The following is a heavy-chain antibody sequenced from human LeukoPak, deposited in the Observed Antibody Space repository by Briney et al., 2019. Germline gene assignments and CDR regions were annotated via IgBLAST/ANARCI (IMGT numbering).Heavy chain of an antibody. CDR2: ISGRT. D-gene: IGHD6-13*01. CDR3: ARDWGAAAGTHFDL. CDR1: GFTFSSYA. Sequence: GGSLRLSCAASGFTFSSYAMNWVRQAPGKGLEWVSAISGRTYYADSVKGRFTISRDNSRNTLYLQMNSLRADDTALYHCARDWGAAAGTHFDLWGQGTLVTVSS. V-gene: IGHV3-23*01. J-gene: IGHJ4*02.